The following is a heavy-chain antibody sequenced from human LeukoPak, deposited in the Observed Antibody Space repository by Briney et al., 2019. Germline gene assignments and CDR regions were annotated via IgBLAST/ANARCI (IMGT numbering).Heavy chain of an antibody. J-gene: IGHJ4*02. Sequence: GGSLRLSCAASGFTFSSYGMHWVRQAPGKGLEWVSYISSSGSTIYYADSVKGRFTISRDNAKNSLYLQMNSLRAEDTAVYYCARDYGGSSPFDYWGQGTLVTVSS. CDR2: ISSSGSTI. V-gene: IGHV3-48*04. CDR3: ARDYGGSSPFDY. CDR1: GFTFSSYG. D-gene: IGHD4-23*01.